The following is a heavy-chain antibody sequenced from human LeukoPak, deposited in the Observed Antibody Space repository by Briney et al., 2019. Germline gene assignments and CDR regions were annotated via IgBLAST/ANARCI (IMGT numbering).Heavy chain of an antibody. CDR1: GFTFNSYW. V-gene: IGHV3-74*01. CDR2: ISTDGSST. Sequence: GGSLRLSCAASGFTFNSYWMHWVRQAPGKGLVWVARISTDGSSTSYADSVKGRFTISRDNAKNTLYLQMNSLRAEDTAVYYCASRAQGINGMDVWGQGTTVTVSS. CDR3: ASRAQGINGMDV. J-gene: IGHJ6*02. D-gene: IGHD2-15*01.